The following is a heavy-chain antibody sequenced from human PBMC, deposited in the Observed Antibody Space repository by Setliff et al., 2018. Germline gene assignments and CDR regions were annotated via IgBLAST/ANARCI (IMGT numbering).Heavy chain of an antibody. D-gene: IGHD2-21*01. Sequence: ASVKVSCKASGGTFRNYGLTWVRQAPGQGLEWMGGIIPIFGTTNYAHSFKGRVTFTADDSTSTAYMDLSRLTSEDTAVYYCARVLGVDFQYYYLDIWGKGTTVTVSS. CDR2: IIPIFGTT. J-gene: IGHJ6*03. CDR1: GGTFRNYG. V-gene: IGHV1-69*13. CDR3: ARVLGVDFQYYYLDI.